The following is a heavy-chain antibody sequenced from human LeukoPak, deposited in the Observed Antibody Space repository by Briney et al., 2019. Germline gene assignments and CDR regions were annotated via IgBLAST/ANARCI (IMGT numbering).Heavy chain of an antibody. CDR1: GFTFSNYA. Sequence: PGGSLRLSCAASGFTFSNYAMHWVRQAPGKGLEWVAVISYDGSNKYYADSVKGRFTISRDNSKNTLYLQMNSLRAEDTAVYYCARGFADIVATIIGPDDAFDI. J-gene: IGHJ3*02. CDR2: ISYDGSNK. CDR3: ARGFADIVATIIGPDDAFDI. V-gene: IGHV3-30-3*01. D-gene: IGHD5-12*01.